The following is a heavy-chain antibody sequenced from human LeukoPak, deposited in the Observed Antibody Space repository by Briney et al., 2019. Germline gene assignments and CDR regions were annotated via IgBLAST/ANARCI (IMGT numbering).Heavy chain of an antibody. D-gene: IGHD2-15*01. Sequence: GGSLRLSCAASGFTVSSNYMSWVRQAPRKGLEWVANIKQDGGEKYYVDSVKGRFTISRDNAKNSLYLQMNSLGAEDTAVYYCARDRMGDCSGGSCYNGFDYWGQGTLVTVSS. CDR1: GFTVSSNY. J-gene: IGHJ4*02. CDR3: ARDRMGDCSGGSCYNGFDY. V-gene: IGHV3-7*01. CDR2: IKQDGGEK.